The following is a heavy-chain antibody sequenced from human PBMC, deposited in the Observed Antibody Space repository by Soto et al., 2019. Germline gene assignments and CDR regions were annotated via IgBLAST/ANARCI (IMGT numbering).Heavy chain of an antibody. CDR1: GDTFKKFA. Sequence: QVQLVQSGPEVKKPGSSVKVSCKTSGDTFKKFAINWVRQAPGQGPEWMGGIIPMFGTTKDTQKFQGRVTFTADKSTGTAYMELTSLMSEDTATYFCARGVVPAAGAAPHYFHYGVDVWGQGTTVTVSS. V-gene: IGHV1-69*06. D-gene: IGHD2-2*01. CDR2: IIPMFGTT. CDR3: ARGVVPAAGAAPHYFHYGVDV. J-gene: IGHJ6*02.